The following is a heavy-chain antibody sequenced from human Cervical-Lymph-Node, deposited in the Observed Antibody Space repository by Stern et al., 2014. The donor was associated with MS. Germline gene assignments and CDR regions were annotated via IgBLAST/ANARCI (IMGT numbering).Heavy chain of an antibody. CDR1: GFSLDITGMG. D-gene: IGHD6-13*01. CDR3: ARTLAATGTAYFYAMDV. J-gene: IGHJ6*02. V-gene: IGHV2-70*01. CDR2: NDWDDDK. Sequence: QITLKESGPALVKPTQTLTLTCAFSGFSLDITGMGVSWIRQPPGKALEWLAINDWDDDKYYSTSLKTRLTVSKDTSKNQVVLTMTNVDPVDTATYYCARTLAATGTAYFYAMDVWGQGTTVTVSS.